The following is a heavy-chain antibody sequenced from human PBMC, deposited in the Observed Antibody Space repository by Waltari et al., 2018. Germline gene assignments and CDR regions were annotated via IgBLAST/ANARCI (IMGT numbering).Heavy chain of an antibody. V-gene: IGHV3-30*01. CDR3: ARNDLHSSSDY. CDR2: ISYDGSNK. Sequence: QVQLVESGGGVVQPGRSLSLSCAASGFTFSSYALHWVRQDPGKGLEWVAVISYDGSNKYYADSVKGRFTISRDNSKNTLYLQMNSLRAEDTAVYYCARNDLHSSSDYWGQGTLVTVSS. CDR1: GFTFSSYA. J-gene: IGHJ4*02. D-gene: IGHD6-13*01.